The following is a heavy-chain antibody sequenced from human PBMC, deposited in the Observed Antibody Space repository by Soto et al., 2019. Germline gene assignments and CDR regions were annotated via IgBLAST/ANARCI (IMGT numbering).Heavy chain of an antibody. CDR2: INHSGST. CDR1: GGSFSGYY. V-gene: IGHV4-34*01. D-gene: IGHD3-10*01. Sequence: QVQLQQWGAGLLKPSETLSLTCAVYGGSFSGYYWSWIRQPPGKGLEWIGEINHSGSTNYNPPLKSRVTISVDTSKNQFSLKLSSVTAADTAVYYCARGVISYGSGTYYFDYWGQGTLVTVSS. J-gene: IGHJ4*02. CDR3: ARGVISYGSGTYYFDY.